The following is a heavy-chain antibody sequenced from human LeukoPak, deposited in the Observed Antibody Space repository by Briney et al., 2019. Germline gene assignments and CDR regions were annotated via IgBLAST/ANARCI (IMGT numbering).Heavy chain of an antibody. CDR3: ARFLNDAFDI. V-gene: IGHV1-18*01. J-gene: IGHJ3*02. CDR2: ISAYNGNT. Sequence: ASVKVSCKASGYTFTSYGISWVRQAPGQGLEWMGWISAYNGNTNYAQKLQGRFTMTTDTATSTAYMELRRLRSDDTAVYYCARFLNDAFDIWGQGTMVTVSS. CDR1: GYTFTSYG.